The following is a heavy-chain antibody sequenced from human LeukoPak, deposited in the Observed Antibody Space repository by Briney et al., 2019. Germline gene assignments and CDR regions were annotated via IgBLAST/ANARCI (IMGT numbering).Heavy chain of an antibody. CDR1: GGSIRSIDSY. J-gene: IGHJ4*02. CDR3: ARGAVAGYYFDY. D-gene: IGHD6-19*01. CDR2: GFYSGST. Sequence: SETLSLTCTVSGGSIRSIDSYWGWIRQPPGKGLEWIGSGFYSGSTYYNPSLKSRVTISVDTSKNQFSLKLSSVTAADTAVYYCARGAVAGYYFDYWGQGTLVTVSS. V-gene: IGHV4-39*07.